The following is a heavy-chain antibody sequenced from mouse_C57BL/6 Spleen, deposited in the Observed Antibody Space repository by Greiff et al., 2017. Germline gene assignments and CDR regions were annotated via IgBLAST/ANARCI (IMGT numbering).Heavy chain of an antibody. CDR2: IYPGDGDT. J-gene: IGHJ4*01. D-gene: IGHD2-1*01. V-gene: IGHV1-82*01. Sequence: QVQLQQSGPELVKPGASVKISCKASGYAFSSSWMNWVKQRPGKGLEWIGRIYPGDGDTNYNGKFKGKATLTADKSSSTAYMQLSSLTSEDSAVYVCARERFYCGNLYAMDYWGQGTSVTVSS. CDR1: GYAFSSSW. CDR3: ARERFYCGNLYAMDY.